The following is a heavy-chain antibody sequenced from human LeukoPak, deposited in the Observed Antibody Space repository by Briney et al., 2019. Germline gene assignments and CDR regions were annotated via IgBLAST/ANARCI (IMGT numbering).Heavy chain of an antibody. Sequence: PGGSLRLSCAASGFTFRSYAMNWVRQAPGKGLEWVSGISGSGVGTNYADSVKGRFTSSRDNSKNTLYLQMNSLRAEDTAVYYCAKVKVGATIDYWGQGTLVTVSS. CDR1: GFTFRSYA. D-gene: IGHD1-26*01. V-gene: IGHV3-23*01. CDR2: ISGSGVGT. CDR3: AKVKVGATIDY. J-gene: IGHJ4*02.